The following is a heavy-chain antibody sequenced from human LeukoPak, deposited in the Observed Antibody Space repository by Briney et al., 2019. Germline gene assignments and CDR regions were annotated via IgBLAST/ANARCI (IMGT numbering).Heavy chain of an antibody. CDR3: ARSGRSSGYYRSFDY. D-gene: IGHD3-22*01. CDR2: FDPEDGET. J-gene: IGHJ4*02. V-gene: IGHV1-24*01. CDR1: GYTLTELS. Sequence: ASVKVSCKVSGYTLTELSMHWVRQAPGKGLEWMGGFDPEDGETIYAQKFQGRVTMTEDTSTDTAYMELSSLRSEDTAVYYCARSGRSSGYYRSFDYWGQGTLVTVSS.